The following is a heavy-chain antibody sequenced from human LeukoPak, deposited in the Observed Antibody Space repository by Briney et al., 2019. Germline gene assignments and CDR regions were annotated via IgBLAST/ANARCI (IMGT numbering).Heavy chain of an antibody. CDR2: INPNSGGT. CDR1: GYTFTGYY. J-gene: IGHJ4*02. Sequence: ASVKVSFKASGYTFTGYYMHWARQAPGQGLEWMGWINPNSGGTNYAQKFQGRVPMTRDTSISTAYMELSRLRSDDTAVYYCARATRSSGWFHFDYWGQGTLVTVSS. CDR3: ARATRSSGWFHFDY. V-gene: IGHV1-2*02. D-gene: IGHD6-19*01.